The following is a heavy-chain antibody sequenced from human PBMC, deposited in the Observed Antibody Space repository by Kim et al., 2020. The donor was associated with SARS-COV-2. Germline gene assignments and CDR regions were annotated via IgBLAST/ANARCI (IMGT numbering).Heavy chain of an antibody. J-gene: IGHJ3*02. D-gene: IGHD3-3*01. CDR2: ISGDGGST. CDR1: GFTFDDYA. Sequence: GGSLRLSCAASGFTFDDYAMHWVRQAPGKGLEWVSLISGDGGSTYYTDSVKGRFTISRDNSKNSLYLQMNSLRTEDTALYYCAKGLFWSGYSMFSAVRYNDAFDIWGQGTMVTVSS. CDR3: AKGLFWSGYSMFSAVRYNDAFDI. V-gene: IGHV3-43*02.